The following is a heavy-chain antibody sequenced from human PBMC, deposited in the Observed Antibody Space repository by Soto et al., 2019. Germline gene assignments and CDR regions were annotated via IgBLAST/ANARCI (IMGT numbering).Heavy chain of an antibody. CDR1: GGTFGSYA. J-gene: IGHJ6*02. Sequence: QVQLVQSGAEVKKPGSSVKVSCKASGGTFGSYAISWVRKATGQVLEWMGGIIPIPGTANYAQKFQGRVTIAADESTSTAYMELSSLRSEDTAVYYCARSQGSSTSLEIYYYYYYGMDVWGQGTTVTVSS. CDR2: IIPIPGTA. D-gene: IGHD2-2*01. CDR3: ARSQGSSTSLEIYYYYYYGMDV. V-gene: IGHV1-69*01.